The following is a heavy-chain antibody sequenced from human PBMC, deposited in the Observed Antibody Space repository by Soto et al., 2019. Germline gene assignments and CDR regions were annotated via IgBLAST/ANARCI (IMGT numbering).Heavy chain of an antibody. D-gene: IGHD3-3*01. J-gene: IGHJ2*01. CDR2: IYYSGTT. Sequence: PSETLSLTCSVSGDSISSGGYYGSWIRQHPGKGLEWIGYIYYSGTTYYNPSLKSRVIISVDTSKNQFSLKLSSVTAADTAVYYCARHRKGRIFFYWDGIRGDLLAFSGQRTPDL. V-gene: IGHV4-31*03. CDR1: GDSISSGGYY. CDR3: ARHRKGRIFFYWDGIRGDLLAFSGQRTPDL.